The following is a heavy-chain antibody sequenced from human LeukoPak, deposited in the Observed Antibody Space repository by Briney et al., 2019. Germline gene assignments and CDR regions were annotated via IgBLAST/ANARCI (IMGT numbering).Heavy chain of an antibody. D-gene: IGHD6-13*01. CDR2: INANTGST. CDR3: ARDAFQGSSWSNWFDS. V-gene: IGHV1-18*01. CDR1: GYTFNTNG. J-gene: IGHJ5*01. Sequence: ASVKVSCKASGYTFNTNGLNWVRQAPGQGLQWVGWINANTGSTNYAQIFQGRVTMTTDTSTNTAYLELTSLTSDDTAIYYCARDAFQGSSWSNWFDSWGQGTLVIVSS.